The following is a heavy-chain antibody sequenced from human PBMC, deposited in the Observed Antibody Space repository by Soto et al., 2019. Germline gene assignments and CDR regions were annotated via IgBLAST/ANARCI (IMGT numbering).Heavy chain of an antibody. J-gene: IGHJ4*02. CDR1: GFTFDDYA. CDR3: ARDPSVTAIGRADH. Sequence: EVQLVESGGGSVQPGRSLRLSCVVSGFTFDDYAMHWVRQAPGGGLEWVSGINWNSAVIGYADSVKGRFTISRDNAKNALYLQMTSLRSEDTALYYCARDPSVTAIGRADHWGRGTLVTVSS. CDR2: INWNSAVI. V-gene: IGHV3-9*01. D-gene: IGHD5-18*01.